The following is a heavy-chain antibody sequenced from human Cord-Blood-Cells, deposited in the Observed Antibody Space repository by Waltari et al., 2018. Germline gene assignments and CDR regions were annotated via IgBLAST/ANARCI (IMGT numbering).Heavy chain of an antibody. CDR2: ISSSSSYI. D-gene: IGHD6-13*01. CDR3: ARDSSSWYAFDI. J-gene: IGHJ3*02. V-gene: IGHV3-21*01. Sequence: EVQLVESGGGLVKPGGSLRLSCAASGFTFSSYSMNWVRQAPGKGLEWGSSISSSSSYIYYADSVKGRFTISRDNAKNSLYLQRNSLRAEDTAVYYCARDSSSWYAFDIWGQGTMVTVSS. CDR1: GFTFSSYS.